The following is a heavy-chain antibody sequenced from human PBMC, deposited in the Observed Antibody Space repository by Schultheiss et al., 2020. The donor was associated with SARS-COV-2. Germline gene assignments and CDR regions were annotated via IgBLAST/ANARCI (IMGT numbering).Heavy chain of an antibody. CDR3: ASGAVASGSHEVDY. CDR1: GFTFSSYA. D-gene: IGHD1-26*01. CDR2: ISSSGSTI. J-gene: IGHJ4*02. Sequence: GGSLRLSCAASGFTFSSYAMSWVRQAPGKGLEWVSYISSSGSTIYYADSVKGRFTISRDNAKNSLYLQMNSLRAEDTAVYYCASGAVASGSHEVDYWGQGTLVTVSS. V-gene: IGHV3-48*04.